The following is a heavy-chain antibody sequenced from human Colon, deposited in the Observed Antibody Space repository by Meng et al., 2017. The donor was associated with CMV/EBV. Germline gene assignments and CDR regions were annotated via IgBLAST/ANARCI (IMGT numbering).Heavy chain of an antibody. J-gene: IGHJ4*02. V-gene: IGHV4-39*02. Sequence: QESATSLLKPSQTLSLTCTVAAGSICSPSYYWAWVRQPPGKGLEWIGSIYYPGGTFYSPSLKSRVTISIDTSKNHFSLKLNSVTAADTAMYYCTRETGGSSLAYWGQGILVTVSS. CDR1: AGSICSPSYY. CDR3: TRETGGSSLAY. D-gene: IGHD6-13*01. CDR2: IYYPGGT.